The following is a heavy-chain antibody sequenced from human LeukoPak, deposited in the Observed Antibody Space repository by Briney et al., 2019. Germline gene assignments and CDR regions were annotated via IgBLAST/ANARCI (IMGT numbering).Heavy chain of an antibody. CDR3: ARAEGSYSTPFEY. CDR1: GGTFSSYA. V-gene: IGHV1-69*04. D-gene: IGHD1-26*01. J-gene: IGHJ4*02. Sequence: GASVKVSCKASGGTFSSYAISWVRQAPGQGLEWMGRIIPILGIANYAQKFQGRVMITADKSTSTAYMELSSLRSEDTAVYYCARAEGSYSTPFEYWGQGTLVTVSS. CDR2: IIPILGIA.